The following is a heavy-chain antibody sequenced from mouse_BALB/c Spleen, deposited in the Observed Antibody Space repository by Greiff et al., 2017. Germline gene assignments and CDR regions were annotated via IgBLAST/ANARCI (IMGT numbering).Heavy chain of an antibody. Sequence: QVQLQQSGAELMKPGASVKISCKATGYTFSSYWIEWVKQRPGHGLEWIGEILPGSGSTNYNEKFKGKATFTADTSSNTAYMQLSSLTSEDSAVYYCARGGGKYGPFAYWGQGTLVTVSA. CDR3: ARGGGKYGPFAY. CDR2: ILPGSGST. V-gene: IGHV1-9*01. CDR1: GYTFSSYW. J-gene: IGHJ3*01. D-gene: IGHD2-1*01.